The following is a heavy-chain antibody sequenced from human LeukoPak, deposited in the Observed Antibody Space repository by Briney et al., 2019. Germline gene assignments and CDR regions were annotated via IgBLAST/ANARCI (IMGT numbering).Heavy chain of an antibody. J-gene: IGHJ5*02. V-gene: IGHV1-2*02. CDR2: INPNSGGT. D-gene: IGHD3-10*01. Sequence: ASVKVSCKASGYTFTGYYMHWVRQAPGQGLEWMGWINPNSGGTNYAQKFQGRVTMTRDTSISTAYMELSRLRSDDTAVYCCARVWFRDPLRWDWFDPWGQGTLVTVSS. CDR3: ARVWFRDPLRWDWFDP. CDR1: GYTFTGYY.